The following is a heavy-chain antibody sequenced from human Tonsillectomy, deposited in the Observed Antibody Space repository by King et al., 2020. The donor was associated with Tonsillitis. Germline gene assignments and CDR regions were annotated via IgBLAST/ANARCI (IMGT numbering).Heavy chain of an antibody. J-gene: IGHJ6*02. CDR3: ARDREVIVVVDSFFHYGMDV. CDR1: QFIFSRHA. D-gene: IGHD2-15*01. V-gene: IGHV3-23*04. Sequence: VQLVESGGGLVQPGGSLRLSCAASQFIFSRHAMSWVRQAPGKGLEWVSSISGSGGDIYYADSVKGRFTISRDNSKNTLYLQMNSLRAEDTARYYCARDREVIVVVDSFFHYGMDVWGQGTTVAVSS. CDR2: ISGSGGDI.